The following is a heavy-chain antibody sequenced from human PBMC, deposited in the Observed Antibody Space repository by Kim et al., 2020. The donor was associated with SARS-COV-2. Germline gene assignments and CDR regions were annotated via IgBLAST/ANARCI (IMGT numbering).Heavy chain of an antibody. CDR1: GFTFSSYG. V-gene: IGHV3-30*18. Sequence: GGSLRLSCAASGFTFSSYGMHWVRQAPGRGLEWVALISYDESNKYYSDSVKGRFTISRDNSKNTLYLQMNSLRTEDTAVYFCAKEVAVGYYYHKGVEVWG. CDR2: ISYDESNK. CDR3: AKEVAVGYYYHKGVEV. D-gene: IGHD1-26*01. J-gene: IGHJ6*01.